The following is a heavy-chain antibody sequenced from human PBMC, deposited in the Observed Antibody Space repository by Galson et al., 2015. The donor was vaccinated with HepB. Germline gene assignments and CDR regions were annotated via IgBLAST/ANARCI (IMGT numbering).Heavy chain of an antibody. V-gene: IGHV3-30*18. D-gene: IGHD2-8*01. CDR2: ISYDGSNK. J-gene: IGHJ4*02. Sequence: SLRLSCAASGFTFSSYGMHWVRQAPGKGLEWVAVISYDGSNKFYTDSVKGRFTISRDNSKNTLYLQMNSLRAEDTAVYYCAKGYYRYCTNGVCWFDYWGQGTLVTVSS. CDR1: GFTFSSYG. CDR3: AKGYYRYCTNGVCWFDY.